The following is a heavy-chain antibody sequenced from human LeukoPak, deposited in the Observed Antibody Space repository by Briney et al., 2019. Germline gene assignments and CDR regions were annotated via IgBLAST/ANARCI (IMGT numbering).Heavy chain of an antibody. V-gene: IGHV3-23*01. J-gene: IGHJ4*02. CDR1: GFTFSSYA. CDR3: AKDLFGRYSRDY. CDR2: INPSDGST. D-gene: IGHD3-10*01. Sequence: GEALRLSCAASGFTFSSYAMTWVRQAPGKGLEWVSGINPSDGSTHYADSVKGRFTISRDNSKNMLYLQMNSLRAEDTAVYYCAKDLFGRYSRDYWGQGTLVTVSS.